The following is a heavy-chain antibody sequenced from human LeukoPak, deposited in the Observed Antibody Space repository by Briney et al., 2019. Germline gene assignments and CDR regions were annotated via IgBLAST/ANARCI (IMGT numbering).Heavy chain of an antibody. CDR2: ISSSGSTI. Sequence: PGGSLRLSCAASGFTFSDYYMSWIRQAPGKGLEWVSYISSSGSTIYYADSVKGRFTISRDNAKNSLYLQMSSLRVEDTAVYYCARDRMWGVESEDSWGQGTLVTVSS. D-gene: IGHD3-10*01. V-gene: IGHV3-11*04. CDR3: ARDRMWGVESEDS. J-gene: IGHJ4*02. CDR1: GFTFSDYY.